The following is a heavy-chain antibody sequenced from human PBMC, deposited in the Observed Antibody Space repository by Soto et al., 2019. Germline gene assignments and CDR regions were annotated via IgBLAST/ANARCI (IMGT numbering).Heavy chain of an antibody. CDR3: ARLYGIEAFEF. Sequence: QVQLQESGPGLVKPSETLSLTCTVSGGSISSYYWSWIRQPPGKGLEWIGYIFYSGSTNYNPSLTSRVTISVDTSKNQFSLKLSSVAAADSGVYYCARLYGIEAFEFWGQGTMVTVSS. J-gene: IGHJ3*01. V-gene: IGHV4-59*08. CDR2: IFYSGST. D-gene: IGHD3-16*02. CDR1: GGSISSYY.